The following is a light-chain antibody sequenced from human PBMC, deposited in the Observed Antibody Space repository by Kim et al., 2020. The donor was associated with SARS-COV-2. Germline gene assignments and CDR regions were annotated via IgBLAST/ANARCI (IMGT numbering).Light chain of an antibody. CDR1: KLGDKY. J-gene: IGLJ1*01. Sequence: VSPGQTSRITCSGDKLGDKYACWYQQKPGQSPVLVIYQDSKRPSGIPERFSGSNSGNTATLTISGTQAMDEADYYCQAWDSSTAVFGTGTKVTFL. CDR2: QDS. CDR3: QAWDSSTAV. V-gene: IGLV3-1*01.